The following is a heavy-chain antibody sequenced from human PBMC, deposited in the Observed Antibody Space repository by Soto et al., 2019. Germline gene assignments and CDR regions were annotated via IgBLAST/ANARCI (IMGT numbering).Heavy chain of an antibody. J-gene: IGHJ6*03. V-gene: IGHV4-34*01. CDR2: IAHDGIS. CDR3: ARLSSQQLVRGYYYMDV. Sequence: QVQLHQWGAGLLKPSETLSLTCAVDGGSFSDHYWSWIRQSPGKGLEWLGEIAHDGISNYSPSLKRRVTMSADASKNQFCLRLGSVTAADTAKYYCARLSSQQLVRGYYYMDVWGEGTTVTVSS. D-gene: IGHD6-13*01. CDR1: GGSFSDHY.